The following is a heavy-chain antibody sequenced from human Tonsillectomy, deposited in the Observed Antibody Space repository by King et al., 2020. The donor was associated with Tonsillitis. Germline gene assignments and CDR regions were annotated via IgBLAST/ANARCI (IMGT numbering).Heavy chain of an antibody. Sequence: VQLVESGEDLVQPGGSLRLSCAASGFTFSDYWMTWVRQAPGGGLEWVANIKPDGTDKYYVDSVKGRFTISRNNPKNSLYLQISSLRVDDTAVYYCVRGGGAWSEASLWGQGTLVTVSS. D-gene: IGHD6-19*01. J-gene: IGHJ4*02. CDR1: GFTFSDYW. CDR3: VRGGGAWSEASL. CDR2: IKPDGTDK. V-gene: IGHV3-7*01.